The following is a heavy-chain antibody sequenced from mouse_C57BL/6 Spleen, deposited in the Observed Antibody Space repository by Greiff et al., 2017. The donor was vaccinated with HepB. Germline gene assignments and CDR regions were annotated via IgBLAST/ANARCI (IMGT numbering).Heavy chain of an antibody. CDR3: ARPLLLRSGAMDY. V-gene: IGHV5-17*01. CDR1: GFTFSDYG. CDR2: ISSGSSTI. D-gene: IGHD1-1*01. Sequence: EVMLVESGGGLVKPGGSLKLSCAASGFTFSDYGMHWVRQAPEKGLEWVAYISSGSSTIYYADTVKGRFTISRDNAKNTLFLQMTSLRSEDTAMYYCARPLLLRSGAMDYWGQGTSVTVSS. J-gene: IGHJ4*01.